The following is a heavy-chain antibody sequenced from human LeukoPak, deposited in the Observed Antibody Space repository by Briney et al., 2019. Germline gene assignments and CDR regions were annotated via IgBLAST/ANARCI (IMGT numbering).Heavy chain of an antibody. CDR1: GFTFSSYA. J-gene: IGHJ1*01. CDR2: ISGSGGST. V-gene: IGHV3-23*01. D-gene: IGHD2-2*01. Sequence: GGSLRLSFAASGFTFSSYAMSWVRQAPGKGLEWVSAISGSGGSTYYADSVKGRFTISRDNSKNTLYLQMNSLRAEDTAIYYCAKDMAIVVVPAAMAGYFQHWGQGTLVTVSS. CDR3: AKDMAIVVVPAAMAGYFQH.